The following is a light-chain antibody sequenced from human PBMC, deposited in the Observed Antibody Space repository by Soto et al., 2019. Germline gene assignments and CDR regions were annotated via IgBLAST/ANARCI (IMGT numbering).Light chain of an antibody. CDR2: DAS. V-gene: IGKV3-11*01. Sequence: EIVLTQSPATLSLSPGERVTLSCRASQSVSSYLAWYQHKPGQAPRLLIYDASNRATGIPARFSGSGSGTDFTLTISSLEPEDFAVYYCQQRSNWLFTFGPGTKVDIK. CDR3: QQRSNWLFT. CDR1: QSVSSY. J-gene: IGKJ3*01.